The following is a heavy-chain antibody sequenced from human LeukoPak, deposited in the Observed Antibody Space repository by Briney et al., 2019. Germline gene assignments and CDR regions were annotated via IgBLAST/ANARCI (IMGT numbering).Heavy chain of an antibody. CDR3: ARDGHGGNSFDY. CDR2: INANSGGT. CDR1: GYTFTGYY. J-gene: IGHJ4*02. D-gene: IGHD4-23*01. V-gene: IGHV1-2*02. Sequence: ASVNVSCKASGYTFTGYYMHWVRQAPGQGLEWMGWINANSGGTDYAQKFQDRVTMTRDASISTAYMELSRLTSDDTAVYYCARDGHGGNSFDYWGQGTLVTVSS.